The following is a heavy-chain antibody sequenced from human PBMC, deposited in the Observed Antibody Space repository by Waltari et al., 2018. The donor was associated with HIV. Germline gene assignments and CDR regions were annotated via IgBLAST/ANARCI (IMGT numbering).Heavy chain of an antibody. CDR3: ASVTDSGTALAN. D-gene: IGHD3-10*01. CDR2: INPNSRET. V-gene: IGHV1-2*02. CDR1: GYTFHAYF. J-gene: IGHJ4*02. Sequence: QVHLVQSGAEVKTPGSSVRVSCKTSGYTFHAYFFYWVRQAPGRALEWVGMINPNSRETKSAQKLEGRVTLTRDLSTSTGYMELRRLTPDDTAVYYCASVTDSGTALANWGQGTLISVSS.